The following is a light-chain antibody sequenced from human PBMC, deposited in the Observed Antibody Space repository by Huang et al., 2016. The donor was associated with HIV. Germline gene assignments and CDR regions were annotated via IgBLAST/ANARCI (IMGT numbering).Light chain of an antibody. V-gene: IGKV1-27*01. J-gene: IGKJ1*01. CDR1: QGISNY. CDR2: AVS. Sequence: DIQMTQSPSSLSASVGDRVTITCRASQGISNYLAWYQQKPGKVPQVLIYAVSTLQSGVPSRVSGSGSGTDFTLTISSLQPEDVATYYCHKYNNAPWTFGQGTKVEVK. CDR3: HKYNNAPWT.